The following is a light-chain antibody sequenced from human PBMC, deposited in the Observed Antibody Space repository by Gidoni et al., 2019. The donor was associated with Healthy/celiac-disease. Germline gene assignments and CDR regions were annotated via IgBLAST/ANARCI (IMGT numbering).Light chain of an antibody. CDR3: QQYYSTPFT. J-gene: IGKJ3*01. V-gene: IGKV4-1*01. Sequence: DIVMTQSPDSLAVSLGARATINCKSSQSVLYSSNNKNYLAWYQQKPGQPPKLLIYWASTRESGVPDRFSGSESGTDFTLTISSLQAEDVAVYYCQQYYSTPFTFGPGTKVDIK. CDR1: QSVLYSSNNKNY. CDR2: WAS.